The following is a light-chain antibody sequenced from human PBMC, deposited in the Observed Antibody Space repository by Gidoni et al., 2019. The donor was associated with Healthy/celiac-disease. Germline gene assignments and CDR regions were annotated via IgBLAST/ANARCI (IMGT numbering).Light chain of an antibody. CDR2: AAS. CDR1: QGISSY. CDR3: QQLNSYPPT. V-gene: IGKV1-9*01. Sequence: IQLTQSPSSLSASVGDRVTITCRASQGISSYLAWYQQKPGNAPKLLIYAASTLQSGVPSRFSGSGSGTDFTLTSSSLQPEDFATYYCQQLNSYPPTFGQGTRLEIK. J-gene: IGKJ5*01.